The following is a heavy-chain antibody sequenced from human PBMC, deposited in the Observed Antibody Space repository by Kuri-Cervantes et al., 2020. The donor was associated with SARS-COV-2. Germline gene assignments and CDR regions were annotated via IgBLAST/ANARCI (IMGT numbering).Heavy chain of an antibody. V-gene: IGHV3-48*03. J-gene: IGHJ4*03. D-gene: IGHD3-3*01. CDR3: ARGRAALRFLEWLCYDY. Sequence: GESLKISCAASGFTFSSYEMNWVRQAPGKGLEWVSYISSSGSTIYYADSVKGRFTISRDNAKNSLYLQMNSLRAEDTAVYYCARGRAALRFLEWLCYDYWGQGTTVTVSS. CDR1: GFTFSSYE. CDR2: ISSSGSTI.